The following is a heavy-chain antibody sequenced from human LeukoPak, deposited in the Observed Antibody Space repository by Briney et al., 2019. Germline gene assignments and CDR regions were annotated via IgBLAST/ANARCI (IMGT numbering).Heavy chain of an antibody. J-gene: IGHJ3*02. V-gene: IGHV3-23*01. CDR1: GFTFSSYA. CDR2: ISGSGGST. CDR3: AKSWRYYDSSNYYAFDI. D-gene: IGHD3-22*01. Sequence: GGSLRLSCAASGFTFSSYAMSWVRQAPGKGLKWVSAISGSGGSTYYADSVKGRFTISRDNSKNTLYLQMNGLRAEDTAVYYCAKSWRYYDSSNYYAFDIWGQGTMVTVSS.